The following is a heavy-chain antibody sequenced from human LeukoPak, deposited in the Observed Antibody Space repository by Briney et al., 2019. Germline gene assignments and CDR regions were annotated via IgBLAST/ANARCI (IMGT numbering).Heavy chain of an antibody. CDR3: ARVLCGGSCYLNWFDP. V-gene: IGHV3-7*01. Sequence: GGSLRLSCAASGFTFSSYWMSWVRQAPGKGLEWVANIKQDGSEKYYVDSVKGRFTISRDNAKSSLCLQMNSLRAEDTAVYYCARVLCGGSCYLNWFDPWGQGTLVTVSS. D-gene: IGHD2-15*01. CDR2: IKQDGSEK. J-gene: IGHJ5*02. CDR1: GFTFSSYW.